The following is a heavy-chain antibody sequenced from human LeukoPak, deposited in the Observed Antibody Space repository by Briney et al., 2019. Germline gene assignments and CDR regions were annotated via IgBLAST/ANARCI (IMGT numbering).Heavy chain of an antibody. D-gene: IGHD3-22*01. CDR2: ISSSSSYI. J-gene: IGHJ4*02. CDR3: ARNYDSSGYYFDY. V-gene: IGHV3-21*01. Sequence: GGSLRLSCAASGFTFSSYSMNWVRQAPGKGLEWVSSISSSSSYIYYADSVKGRFTISRDNAKNSLYLHMNSLRAEDTAVYYCARNYDSSGYYFDYWGQGTLVTVSS. CDR1: GFTFSSYS.